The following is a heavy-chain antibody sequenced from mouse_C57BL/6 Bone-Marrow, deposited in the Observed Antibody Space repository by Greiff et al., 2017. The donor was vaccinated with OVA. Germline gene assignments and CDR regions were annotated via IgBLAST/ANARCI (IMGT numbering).Heavy chain of an antibody. CDR3: ARGVTTVVDFDY. V-gene: IGHV1-50*01. CDR1: GYTFTSYW. CDR2: IDPSDSYT. Sequence: QQSCKASGYTFTSYWMQWVKQRPGQGLEWIGEIDPSDSYTNYNQKFKGKATLTVDTSSSTAYMQLSSLTSEDSAVYYCARGVTTVVDFDYWGQGTTLTVSS. D-gene: IGHD1-1*01. J-gene: IGHJ2*01.